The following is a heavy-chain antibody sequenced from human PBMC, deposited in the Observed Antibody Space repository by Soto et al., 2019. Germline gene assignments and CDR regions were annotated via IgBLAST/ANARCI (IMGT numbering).Heavy chain of an antibody. V-gene: IGHV1-46*01. CDR2: INPSGGST. Sequence: ASVKVSCKASGYTFTSYYMHWVRQAPGQGLEWMGIINPSGGSTSYAQKFQGRVTMTRDTSTSTVYMELSSLRSEDTAVYYCARDLPRATVNFLSEFYYYYYGMDVWGQGTTVTVSS. D-gene: IGHD4-17*01. J-gene: IGHJ6*02. CDR1: GYTFTSYY. CDR3: ARDLPRATVNFLSEFYYYYYGMDV.